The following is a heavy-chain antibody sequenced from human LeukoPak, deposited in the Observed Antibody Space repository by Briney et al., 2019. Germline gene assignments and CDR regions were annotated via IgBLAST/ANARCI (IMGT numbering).Heavy chain of an antibody. CDR1: GFTFSSYS. CDR3: ARHSSSWLRGDAFDI. D-gene: IGHD6-13*01. Sequence: GGSLRLSCAASGFTFSSYSMNWVRQAPGKGLEWVSYISSSSSTIYYADSVKGRFTISRDNAKNSLYLQMNSLRAEDTALYYCARHSSSWLRGDAFDIWGQGTMVTVSS. CDR2: ISSSSSTI. V-gene: IGHV3-48*04. J-gene: IGHJ3*02.